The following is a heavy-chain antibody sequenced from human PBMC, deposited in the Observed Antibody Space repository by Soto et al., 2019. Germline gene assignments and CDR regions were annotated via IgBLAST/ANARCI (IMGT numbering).Heavy chain of an antibody. CDR2: TSNGGGT. V-gene: IGHV3-23*01. D-gene: IGHD5-12*01. CDR3: SGAYGSGYYYFDY. CDR1: GFTFTTYA. Sequence: EVQLLESGGGLVQPGGSLRLSCAASGFTFTTYAMNWVRQAPGKGLEWVATTSNGGGTYYADSVKGRFTISRDNSKNTLYLQMNSLRAEDTAVYYCSGAYGSGYYYFDYWGQGTLVTVSS. J-gene: IGHJ4*02.